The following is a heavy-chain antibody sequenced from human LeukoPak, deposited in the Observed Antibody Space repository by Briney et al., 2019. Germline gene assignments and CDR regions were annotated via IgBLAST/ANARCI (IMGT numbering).Heavy chain of an antibody. CDR1: GYTFTSYD. CDR2: MNPNSGNT. J-gene: IGHJ6*02. V-gene: IGHV1-8*01. CDR3: ALRVDYYYYYGMDV. Sequence: GASVKVFCKASGYTFTSYDINWVRQATGQGLEWMGWMNPNSGNTGYAQKFQGRVTMTRNTSISTAYMELSSLRSEDTAVYYCALRVDYYYYYGMDVWGQGTTVTVSS.